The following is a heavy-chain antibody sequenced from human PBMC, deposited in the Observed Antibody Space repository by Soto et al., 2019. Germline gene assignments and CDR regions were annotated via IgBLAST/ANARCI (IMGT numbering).Heavy chain of an antibody. Sequence: PGGSLRLSCAASGFTFSSYGMHWVRQAPGKGLEWVAVIWYDGSNKYYADSVKGRFTISRDNSKNTLYLQMNSLRAEDTAVYYCARGQAVAGYYFDYWGQGTLVTVSS. CDR2: IWYDGSNK. V-gene: IGHV3-33*01. D-gene: IGHD6-19*01. CDR3: ARGQAVAGYYFDY. J-gene: IGHJ4*02. CDR1: GFTFSSYG.